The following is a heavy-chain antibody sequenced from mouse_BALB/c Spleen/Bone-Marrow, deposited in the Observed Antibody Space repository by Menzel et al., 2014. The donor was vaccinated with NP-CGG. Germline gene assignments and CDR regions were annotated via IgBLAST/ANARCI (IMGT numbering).Heavy chain of an antibody. CDR2: IRSKSNNYAT. CDR1: GFTFNTYA. Sequence: EVKLVESGGGLVQPKGSLKLSCAASGFTFNTYAMNWVRQAPGKGLEWVARIRSKSNNYATYYADSVKDRFTVPRDDSQSMLFLQMNNLKTEDTAMYYCVRSDDGCFAYWGQGTLVTVSA. V-gene: IGHV10-1*02. J-gene: IGHJ3*01. CDR3: VRSDDGCFAY. D-gene: IGHD2-3*01.